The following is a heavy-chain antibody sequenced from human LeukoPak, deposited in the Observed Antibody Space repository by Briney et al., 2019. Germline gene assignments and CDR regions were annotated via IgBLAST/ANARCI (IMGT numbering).Heavy chain of an antibody. V-gene: IGHV1-18*01. J-gene: IGHJ4*02. CDR3: AREVEQQLVPTGY. CDR1: GYSFTSYG. D-gene: IGHD6-13*01. Sequence: ASVKVSRKASGYSFTSYGISWVRQAPGQGLEWMGWISAYNGNTNYAQKLQGIVTMTTDTSTSTAYMELRSLRSDDTAVYYCAREVEQQLVPTGYWGQGTLVTVSS. CDR2: ISAYNGNT.